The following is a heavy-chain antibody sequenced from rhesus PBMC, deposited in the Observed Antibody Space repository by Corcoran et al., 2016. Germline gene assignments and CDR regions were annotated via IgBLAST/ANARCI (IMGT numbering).Heavy chain of an antibody. Sequence: QLQLQESGPGLVKPSETLSVTCAVSGGSISSSYWSWICQAPGKGLELIWYIYGSGSSTNYNPSLKRRVTLSVDTSKNQLSLKLSSVTAADTAVYYCASDRYCTGSGCYALDYWGQGVLVTVSS. CDR3: ASDRYCTGSGCYALDY. V-gene: IGHV4-169*02. CDR2: IYGSGSST. D-gene: IGHD2-21*01. J-gene: IGHJ4*01. CDR1: GGSISSSY.